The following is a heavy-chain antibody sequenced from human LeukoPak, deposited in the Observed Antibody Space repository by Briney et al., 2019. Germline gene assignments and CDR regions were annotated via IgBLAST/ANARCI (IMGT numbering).Heavy chain of an antibody. Sequence: SETLSLTCTVSGGSISSYYWSWIRQSPGKGLEWIGYIYYTGSTDYNPSLRSRVTMSVDTSKSQFSLELSSVTAADTAVYYCATGGSGWFRFDYWGQGTLVTVSS. CDR2: IYYTGST. CDR1: GGSISSYY. D-gene: IGHD6-19*01. J-gene: IGHJ4*02. V-gene: IGHV4-59*01. CDR3: ATGGSGWFRFDY.